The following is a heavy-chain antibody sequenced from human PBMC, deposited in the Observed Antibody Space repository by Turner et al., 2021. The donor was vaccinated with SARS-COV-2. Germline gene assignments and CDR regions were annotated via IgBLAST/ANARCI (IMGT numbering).Heavy chain of an antibody. CDR2: LYHSGRT. CDR1: GVSIISHTW. CDR3: ATQGAIGYRYAS. D-gene: IGHD5-18*01. Sequence: VQLQESGPGLVKPSGTLSLTCAVSGVSIISHTWLTWVRQPPGKGLGWIGELYHSGRTNYSPYLESRVTMSVDKSKNHFSLKLTSVTAADTAIYYCATQGAIGYRYASWGQGILVTVSS. V-gene: IGHV4-4*02. J-gene: IGHJ4*02.